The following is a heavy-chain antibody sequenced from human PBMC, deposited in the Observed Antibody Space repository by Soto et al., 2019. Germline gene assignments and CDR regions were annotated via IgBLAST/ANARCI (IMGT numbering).Heavy chain of an antibody. CDR1: GFTFSNYD. CDR2: IGAASDT. Sequence: EGSLRLSCAASGFTFSNYDMHWVRQAPGEGLEWVSGIGAASDTYYPVSVQGRFTVSSDNAKKSFDLQMNCLRAGDTAVYYCARGVVGPGDYYYGMDVWGQGTTVTVSS. V-gene: IGHV3-13*01. J-gene: IGHJ6*02. CDR3: ARGVVGPGDYYYGMDV. D-gene: IGHD2-15*01.